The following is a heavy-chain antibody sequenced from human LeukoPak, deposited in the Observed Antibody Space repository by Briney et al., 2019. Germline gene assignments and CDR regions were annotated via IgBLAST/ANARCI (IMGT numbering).Heavy chain of an antibody. D-gene: IGHD3-10*01. CDR1: GFTFSSYS. CDR2: ISSSSSYI. V-gene: IGHV3-21*01. J-gene: IGHJ4*02. Sequence: PGGSLRLSCAASGFTFSSYSMNWVRQAPGKGLEWVSSISSSSSYIYYADSVKGRFTISRDNAKNSLYLQMNSLRAEDTAVYYCARVFTMVRGVPDYWGQGTLVTVSS. CDR3: ARVFTMVRGVPDY.